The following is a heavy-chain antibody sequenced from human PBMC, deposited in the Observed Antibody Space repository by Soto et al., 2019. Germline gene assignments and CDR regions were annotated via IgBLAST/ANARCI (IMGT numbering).Heavy chain of an antibody. Sequence: PGGSLRLPCASSGFTFSSYAMSWVRQATGKGLEWVSAISGSGGSTYYADSVKGRFTISRDNSKNTLYLQMNSLRAEDTAVYYCAKEVVVVPAAISSPDAFDIWGQGTMVTVSS. CDR2: ISGSGGST. V-gene: IGHV3-23*01. CDR1: GFTFSSYA. J-gene: IGHJ3*02. D-gene: IGHD2-2*01. CDR3: AKEVVVVPAAISSPDAFDI.